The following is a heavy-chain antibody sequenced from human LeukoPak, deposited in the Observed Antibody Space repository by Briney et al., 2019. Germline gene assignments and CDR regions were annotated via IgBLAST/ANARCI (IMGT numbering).Heavy chain of an antibody. V-gene: IGHV4-34*01. Sequence: SGTLSLTCAVYVGSFSGYYWSWIRQPPGKGLEWIAEINHSVSTNYNPSLTSRVTIPLHTSKNQVPRNLSSVAAADTARLYFIGGTWRVLGYWGQGTLVTVSS. CDR3: IGGTWRVLGY. J-gene: IGHJ4*02. D-gene: IGHD6-19*01. CDR1: VGSFSGYY. CDR2: INHSVST.